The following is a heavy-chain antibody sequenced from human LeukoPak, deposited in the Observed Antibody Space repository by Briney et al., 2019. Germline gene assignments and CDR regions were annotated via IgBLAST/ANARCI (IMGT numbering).Heavy chain of an antibody. CDR1: GYTFTGYY. V-gene: IGHV1-2*02. D-gene: IGHD6-13*01. J-gene: IGHJ4*02. CDR2: INPNSGGT. Sequence: ASVKVSCKASGYTFTGYYMHWVRQAPGQGLEWMGWINPNSGGTNYAQKFQGRVTMTRDTSIKTAYMELNRLRSDDTAVYYCAKLAAPGTAYYFDYWGQGTLVTVSS. CDR3: AKLAAPGTAYYFDY.